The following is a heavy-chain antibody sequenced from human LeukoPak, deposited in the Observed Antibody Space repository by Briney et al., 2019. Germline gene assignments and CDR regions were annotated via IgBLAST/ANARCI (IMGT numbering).Heavy chain of an antibody. CDR1: GGSISSGGYY. Sequence: SETLSLTCTVSGGSISSGGYYWSWIRQHPGKGVEWIGYIYYSGSTYYNPSLKSRVTISVDTSKNQSSLKLSSVTAADTAVHYCARDREWLRFRGSDYWGQGTLVTVSS. D-gene: IGHD5-12*01. J-gene: IGHJ4*02. V-gene: IGHV4-31*03. CDR3: ARDREWLRFRGSDY. CDR2: IYYSGST.